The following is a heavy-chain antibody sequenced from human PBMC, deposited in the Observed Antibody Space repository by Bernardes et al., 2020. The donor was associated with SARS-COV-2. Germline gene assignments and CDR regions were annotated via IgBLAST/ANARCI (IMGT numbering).Heavy chain of an antibody. CDR3: VREKQGIVGVDQFYNMDV. V-gene: IGHV3-21*01. CDR1: GFTFSNYL. Sequence: GGSLRLSCAASGFTFSNYLMNWVRQAPGKGLEWVSSISSSSSSMFYTDSVKGRFTISRDNSKNSLFLQMNSLRVEDTAVYFCVREKQGIVGVDQFYNMDVWGNGTTVIVSS. CDR2: ISSSSSSM. J-gene: IGHJ6*03. D-gene: IGHD3-3*01.